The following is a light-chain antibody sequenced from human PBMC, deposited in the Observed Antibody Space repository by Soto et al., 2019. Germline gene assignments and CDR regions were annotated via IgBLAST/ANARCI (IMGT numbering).Light chain of an antibody. Sequence: QSDLTQPPSVSGSPGQSVTISCTGTSTDFVSYNRVSWYHHPPGTAPKLMIYEVSKRPSGVPDRFSVSKSGNPASLTISGLQAADEADYYCSLYTSENAYVFGTGTKVTVL. CDR2: EVS. J-gene: IGLJ1*01. CDR1: STDFVSYNR. CDR3: SLYTSENAYV. V-gene: IGLV2-18*01.